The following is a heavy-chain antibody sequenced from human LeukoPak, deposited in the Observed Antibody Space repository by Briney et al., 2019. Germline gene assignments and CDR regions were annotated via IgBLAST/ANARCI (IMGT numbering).Heavy chain of an antibody. J-gene: IGHJ6*02. D-gene: IGHD6-19*01. CDR1: GGSISRYY. Sequence: SETLSLTCTVSGGSISRYYWSWIRPPPGKGLEWIGYIYYSGSTNYNPSLKSRVTISVDTSKNQFSLKLSSVTAADTAVYYCATGPRSSGWYLHNYYYYYGMDVWGQGTTVTVSS. CDR2: IYYSGST. CDR3: ATGPRSSGWYLHNYYYYYGMDV. V-gene: IGHV4-59*01.